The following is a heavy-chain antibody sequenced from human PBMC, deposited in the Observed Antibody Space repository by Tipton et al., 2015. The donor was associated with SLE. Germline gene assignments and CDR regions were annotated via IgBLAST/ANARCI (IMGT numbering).Heavy chain of an antibody. CDR1: GGSSSDYY. D-gene: IGHD6-13*01. J-gene: IGHJ4*02. V-gene: IGHV4-34*01. Sequence: LRLSCAVYGGSSSDYYWTWIRQPPGKGLEWIGEINHSGSTNYNPSLKSRVTISVDTSKNQFSLKLSSVTAADTAVYYCARAPYSANWYVDYWGQGTLVTVSS. CDR3: ARAPYSANWYVDY. CDR2: INHSGST.